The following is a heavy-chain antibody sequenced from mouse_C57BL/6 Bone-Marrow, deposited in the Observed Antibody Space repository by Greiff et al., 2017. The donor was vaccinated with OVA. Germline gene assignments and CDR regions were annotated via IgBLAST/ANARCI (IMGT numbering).Heavy chain of an antibody. CDR3: ARGFFAY. Sequence: DVKLQESGPGLVKPSQSLSLTCSVTGYSITSGYYWNWIRQFPGNKLEWMGYISYDGSNNYNPSLKNRISITRDTSKNQFFLKLNSVTTEDTATYYCARGFFAYWGQGTLVTVSA. J-gene: IGHJ3*01. CDR2: ISYDGSN. V-gene: IGHV3-6*01. CDR1: GYSITSGYY.